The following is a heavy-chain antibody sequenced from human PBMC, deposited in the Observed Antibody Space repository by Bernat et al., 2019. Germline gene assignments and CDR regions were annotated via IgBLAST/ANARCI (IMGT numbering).Heavy chain of an antibody. V-gene: IGHV3-64*01. CDR1: GFTFSSYA. Sequence: VQLVESGGGLVQPGGSLRLSCAASGFTFSSYAMHWVRQAPGKGLEYVSSINNNGGSTYYANSVKGRFTISRDNSKNTLYLQMGSLRADDMAVYYCARERGSSMGRGVPEYWGQGTLVTVSS. J-gene: IGHJ4*02. D-gene: IGHD3-10*01. CDR2: INNNGGST. CDR3: ARERGSSMGRGVPEY.